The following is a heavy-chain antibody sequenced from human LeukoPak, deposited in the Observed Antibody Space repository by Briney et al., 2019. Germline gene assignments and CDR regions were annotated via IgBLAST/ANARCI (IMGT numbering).Heavy chain of an antibody. CDR2: ISYDGSNK. J-gene: IGHJ4*02. CDR1: GFTFSSYA. CDR3: ARVAFPQGGSSYYFDY. D-gene: IGHD2-15*01. Sequence: GGSLRLPCAASGFTFSSYAMHWVRQAPGKGLEWVAVISYDGSNKYYADSVKGRFTISRDNSKNTLYLQMNSLRAEDTAVYYCARVAFPQGGSSYYFDYWGQGTLVTVSS. V-gene: IGHV3-30-3*01.